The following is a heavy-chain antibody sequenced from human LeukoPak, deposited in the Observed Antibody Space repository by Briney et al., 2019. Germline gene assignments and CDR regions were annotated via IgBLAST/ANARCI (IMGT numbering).Heavy chain of an antibody. CDR2: MNPNSGNT. Sequence: GASVKVSCKASGYTFSSYDLNWVRQATGQGLEWMGWMNPNSGNTHYAQKFQGRVTITRNTSISTAYMELSSLRSEDTAVYYCARGGDNKRTDTENDYWGQGTLVTVSS. J-gene: IGHJ4*02. CDR1: GYTFSSYD. CDR3: ARGGDNKRTDTENDY. D-gene: IGHD3-10*01. V-gene: IGHV1-8*03.